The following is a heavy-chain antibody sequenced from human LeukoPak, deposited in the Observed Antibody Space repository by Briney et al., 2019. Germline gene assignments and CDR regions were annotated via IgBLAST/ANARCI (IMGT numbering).Heavy chain of an antibody. CDR2: ISSSGRTI. V-gene: IGHV3-11*01. D-gene: IGHD3-10*01. J-gene: IGHJ4*02. Sequence: GGSLRLSCAASGFTFSDYYMCWIRQAPGKGLEGGSYISSSGRTIYYADSVKGRFTISRDNAKNSLYLQMNSLRAEDTAVYYCAREGLLWFGELYNYFDYWGQGTLVTVSS. CDR1: GFTFSDYY. CDR3: AREGLLWFGELYNYFDY.